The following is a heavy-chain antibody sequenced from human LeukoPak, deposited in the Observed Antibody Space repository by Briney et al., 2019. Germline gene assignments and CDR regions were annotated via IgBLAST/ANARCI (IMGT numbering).Heavy chain of an antibody. V-gene: IGHV1-69*13. D-gene: IGHD3-22*01. CDR1: GGTFSSYA. J-gene: IGHJ4*02. CDR3: ARYGNYGTFNYFDY. Sequence: AASVKVSCKASGGTFSSYAISWVRQAPGQGLEWMGGIIPIFGTANYAQKFQGRVTITADESTSTAYMELSSLRSEDTAVYYCARYGNYGTFNYFDYWGQGALVTVSS. CDR2: IIPIFGTA.